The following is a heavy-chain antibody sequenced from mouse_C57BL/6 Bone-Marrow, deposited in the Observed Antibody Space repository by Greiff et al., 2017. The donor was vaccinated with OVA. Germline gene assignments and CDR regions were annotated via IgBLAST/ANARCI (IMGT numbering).Heavy chain of an antibody. CDR2: IHPKSGST. CDR1: GYTFTSYW. Sequence: QVQLKQPGAELVKPGASVKLSCKASGYTFTSYWMHWVKQRPGQGLEWIGMIHPKSGSTNYNEKFKSKATLTVDKSSSTAYMHHSSLTSEDSAVYYSAQGGYYFESCGEGTTLTVSS. J-gene: IGHJ2*01. CDR3: AQGGYYFES. V-gene: IGHV1-64*01.